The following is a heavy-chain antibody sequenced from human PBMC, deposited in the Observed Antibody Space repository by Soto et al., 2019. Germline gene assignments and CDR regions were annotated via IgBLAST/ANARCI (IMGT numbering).Heavy chain of an antibody. V-gene: IGHV3-30*18. J-gene: IGHJ4*02. CDR1: GFTFSSYG. CDR2: ISYDGSNK. CDR3: AKELGIAAAGTEGDY. D-gene: IGHD6-13*01. Sequence: QVQLVESGGGVVQPGRSLRLSCAASGFTFSSYGMHWVRQAPGKGLEWVAVISYDGSNKYYADSVKGRFTISRDNPKNKLYLQMNSQRAEDTGVYYCAKELGIAAAGTEGDYWGQGTLVTVSS.